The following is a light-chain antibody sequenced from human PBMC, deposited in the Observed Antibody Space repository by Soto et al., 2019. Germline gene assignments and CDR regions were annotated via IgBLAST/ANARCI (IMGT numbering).Light chain of an antibody. CDR2: GAS. Sequence: PGERVTLSTRASQSVSSNYLTWYQQTPGQAPRLLIYGASTRATSIPARFSGSGSGTDFTLTISSLQPEDFATYYCQQSYSTLWTFGQGTKVDIK. J-gene: IGKJ1*01. CDR1: QSVSSNY. V-gene: IGKV3D-7*01. CDR3: QQSYSTLWT.